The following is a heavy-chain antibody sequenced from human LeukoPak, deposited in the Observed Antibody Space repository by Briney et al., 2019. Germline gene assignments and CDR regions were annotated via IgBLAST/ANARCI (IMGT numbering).Heavy chain of an antibody. CDR2: MNPNSGNT. CDR3: AKDSVPPYYDSSGHPFDI. J-gene: IGHJ3*02. V-gene: IGHV1-8*01. CDR1: GYTFTSYD. D-gene: IGHD3-22*01. Sequence: ASVKVSCKASGYTFTSYDINWVRQATGQGLEWMGWMNPNSGNTGYAQKFQGRVTMTRNTSISTAYMELSSLRSEDTAVYYCAKDSVPPYYDSSGHPFDIWGQGTMVTVSS.